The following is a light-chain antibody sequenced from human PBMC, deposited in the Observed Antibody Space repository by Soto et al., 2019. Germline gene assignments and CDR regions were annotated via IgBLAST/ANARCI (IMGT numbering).Light chain of an antibody. J-gene: IGKJ1*01. CDR3: QQYNTWPLT. Sequence: EVLLTQSPATLSVSPWERATLSCMASQSISSSLAWYHQKPGQAPRLLIYGASTRATAIPARFGGSGSGAEFTLTISSLQSEDFAVYYCQQYNTWPLTFGQGTKVDIK. V-gene: IGKV3-15*01. CDR1: QSISSS. CDR2: GAS.